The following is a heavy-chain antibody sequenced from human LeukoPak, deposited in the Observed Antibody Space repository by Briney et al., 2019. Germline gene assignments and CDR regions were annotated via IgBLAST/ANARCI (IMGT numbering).Heavy chain of an antibody. Sequence: GASVKVSCKASGYTFTSYYMHWVRQAPGQGLEWMGIINPSGGSTSYAQRFQGRVTMTRDTSTSTVYMELTSLRSEDTAVYYCAKGTFGKRIAVAGTVGDYWGQGTLVTVSS. V-gene: IGHV1-46*01. J-gene: IGHJ4*02. D-gene: IGHD6-19*01. CDR3: AKGTFGKRIAVAGTVGDY. CDR1: GYTFTSYY. CDR2: INPSGGST.